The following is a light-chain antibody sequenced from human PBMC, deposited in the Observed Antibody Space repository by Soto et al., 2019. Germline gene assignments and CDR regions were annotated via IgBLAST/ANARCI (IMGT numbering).Light chain of an antibody. CDR1: ESVSSY. V-gene: IGKV3-11*01. CDR2: ETS. Sequence: EIVLTQSPATLSLSPGERATLSCRASESVSSYLAWYQQKPGLPPRLLIYETSNRVIGIPARFSGSGSGTDFTLTISSLEPEDFGVYYGQQRWHWPSNTFGQGTRLEIK. CDR3: QQRWHWPSNT. J-gene: IGKJ5*01.